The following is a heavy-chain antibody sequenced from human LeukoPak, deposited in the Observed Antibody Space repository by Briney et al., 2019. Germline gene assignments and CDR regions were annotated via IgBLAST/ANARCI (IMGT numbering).Heavy chain of an antibody. D-gene: IGHD2-15*01. CDR2: INHSGST. V-gene: IGHV4-34*01. CDR3: ARGLHRYCSGGSCYSNINWFDP. Sequence: SETLSLTCAVYGGSFSGYYWSWIRQPPGKGLEWIGEINHSGSTNYNPSLKSRVTISVDTSKNQFSLKLSSVTAADTAVYYCARGLHRYCSGGSCYSNINWFDPWGQGTLVTVSS. J-gene: IGHJ5*02. CDR1: GGSFSGYY.